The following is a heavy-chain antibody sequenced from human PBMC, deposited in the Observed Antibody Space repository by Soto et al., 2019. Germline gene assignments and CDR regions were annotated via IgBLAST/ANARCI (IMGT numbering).Heavy chain of an antibody. J-gene: IGHJ4*02. CDR1: GGSISSSSYY. CDR2: IYYSGST. V-gene: IGHV4-39*01. D-gene: IGHD4-17*01. CDR3: VSQRTTVPTQAYFDY. Sequence: SETLSLTCTVSGGSISSSSYYWGWIRQPPGKGLEWIGIIYYSGSTYYNPSPKSRVTISVDTSKNQFSMKLSSVTAADTALYYCVSQRTTVPTQAYFDYWGPGALVTVSS.